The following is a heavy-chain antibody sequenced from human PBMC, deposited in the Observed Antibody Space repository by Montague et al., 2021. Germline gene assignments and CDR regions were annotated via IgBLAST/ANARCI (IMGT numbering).Heavy chain of an antibody. CDR3: ARHPHSGYYYHYYGMDV. J-gene: IGHJ6*02. D-gene: IGHD5-12*01. CDR2: IYYSGST. Sequence: SETLSLTCTVSGGSFSSSSYYWGWIRQPPGKGLEWIGSIYYSGSTYYNPSLKSRVTISVDTSKNQFSLKLSSVTAADTAVYYCARHPHSGYYYHYYGMDVWGQGTTVTVSS. V-gene: IGHV4-39*01. CDR1: GGSFSSSSYY.